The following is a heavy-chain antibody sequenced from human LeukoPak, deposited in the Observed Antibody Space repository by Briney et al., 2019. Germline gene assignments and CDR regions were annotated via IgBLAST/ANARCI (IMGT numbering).Heavy chain of an antibody. Sequence: GASVKVSCKASGYTFTSYDINWVRQATGQGLEWMGWMNPNSGNTNYAQKLQGRVTMTTDTSTSTAYMELRSLRSDDTAVYYCARDHFSSWPDYWGQGTLVTVSS. D-gene: IGHD6-13*01. CDR2: MNPNSGNT. J-gene: IGHJ4*02. CDR3: ARDHFSSWPDY. CDR1: GYTFTSYD. V-gene: IGHV1-18*01.